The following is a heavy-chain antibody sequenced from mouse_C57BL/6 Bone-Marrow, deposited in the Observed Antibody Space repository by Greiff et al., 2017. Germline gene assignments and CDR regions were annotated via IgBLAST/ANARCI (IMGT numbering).Heavy chain of an antibody. CDR1: GYTFTSYW. CDR2: IDPSDSYT. CDR3: ARSDYGSPDWYFDV. V-gene: IGHV1-59*01. J-gene: IGHJ1*03. Sequence: QVQLQQPGAELVRPGTSVKLSCKASGYTFTSYWMHWVKQRPGQGLEWIGVIDPSDSYTNYNQKFKGKATLTVDTSSSTAYMQLSSLTSEASAVYYCARSDYGSPDWYFDVWGTGTTVTVSS. D-gene: IGHD1-1*01.